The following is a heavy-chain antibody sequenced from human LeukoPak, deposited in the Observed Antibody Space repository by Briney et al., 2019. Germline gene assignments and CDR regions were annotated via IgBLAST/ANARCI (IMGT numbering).Heavy chain of an antibody. J-gene: IGHJ3*02. CDR2: IWYDGSKK. V-gene: IGHV3-33*03. CDR1: GFTFSSYG. Sequence: GGSLRLSCAASGFTFSSYGMHWVRQAPGKGLEWVAVIWYDGSKKYYADSVKGRFTISRDNAKNSLYLQMNSLRAEDTAVYYCARTAVNAFDIWGQGTMVTVSS. D-gene: IGHD2-21*02. CDR3: ARTAVNAFDI.